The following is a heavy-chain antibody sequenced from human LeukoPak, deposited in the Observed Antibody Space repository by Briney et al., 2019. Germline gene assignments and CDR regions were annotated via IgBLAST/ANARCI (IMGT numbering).Heavy chain of an antibody. CDR2: IYYSGST. CDR3: ARREMTTTWFDP. Sequence: SETLSLTCTVSGGSISSSSYCWGWIRQPPGKGLEWIGSIYYSGSTYYNPPLKSRVTISVDTSKNQFSLKLSSVTAADTAVYYCARREMTTTWFDPWGQGTLVTVSS. D-gene: IGHD5-24*01. V-gene: IGHV4-39*01. J-gene: IGHJ5*02. CDR1: GGSISSSSYC.